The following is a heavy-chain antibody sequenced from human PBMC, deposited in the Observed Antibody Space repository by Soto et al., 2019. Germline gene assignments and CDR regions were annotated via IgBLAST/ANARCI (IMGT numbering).Heavy chain of an antibody. Sequence: GGSLRLSCAASGFTISSCAGHWVRQAPGKGLEWVAVVSYEGSNKYYAEPVKGRFTISRDNSKNTVYLEMNNLRAEDTAMYYCAKGGSGNYLTYYYYYGMDVWGQGTTVTVSS. J-gene: IGHJ6*02. CDR2: VSYEGSNK. CDR3: AKGGSGNYLTYYYYYGMDV. V-gene: IGHV3-30-3*01. CDR1: GFTISSCA. D-gene: IGHD3-22*01.